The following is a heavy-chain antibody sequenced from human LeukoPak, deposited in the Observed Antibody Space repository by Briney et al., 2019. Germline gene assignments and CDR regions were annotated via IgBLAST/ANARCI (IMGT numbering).Heavy chain of an antibody. V-gene: IGHV1-2*02. J-gene: IGHJ4*02. D-gene: IGHD1-1*01. CDR2: INPNSGAT. CDR1: GYTFTGYY. Sequence: ASVKVSCKASGYTFTGYYIHWVRQARGQGLEWMGWINPNSGATNYAQKFQGSVTMTRDTSISTAYMELTRLTSDDTAVYYCARDLRYTTGWGQGTLVTVSS. CDR3: ARDLRYTTG.